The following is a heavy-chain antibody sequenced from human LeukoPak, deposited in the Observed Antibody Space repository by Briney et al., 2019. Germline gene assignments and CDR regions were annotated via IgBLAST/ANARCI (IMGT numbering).Heavy chain of an antibody. V-gene: IGHV3-23*01. Sequence: GGSLRLSCTASGFTFRSYVFSWVRHAPRKGLEWVSAISDSGDGTYYADSVKGRFTISRDNSKNTLYLRMNGMGAEDTAVYYCAKAPAIRPFDYWGQGTLVTVSS. J-gene: IGHJ4*02. CDR3: AKAPAIRPFDY. CDR2: ISDSGDGT. CDR1: GFTFRSYV. D-gene: IGHD5-12*01.